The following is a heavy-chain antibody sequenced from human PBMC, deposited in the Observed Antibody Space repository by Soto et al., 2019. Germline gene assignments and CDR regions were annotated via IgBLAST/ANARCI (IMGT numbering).Heavy chain of an antibody. D-gene: IGHD3-16*02. CDR2: ISAYNGNT. Sequence: ASVKVSCKASGYTFTSFGISWGRQATGHGLEWMGWISAYNGNTNYAQKLQGRVTMTTEPSTSTAYMEMRSLRSDDTAVYYCARDKASLDYWGQGTLVSVSS. V-gene: IGHV1-18*01. J-gene: IGHJ4*02. CDR1: GYTFTSFG. CDR3: ARDKASLDY.